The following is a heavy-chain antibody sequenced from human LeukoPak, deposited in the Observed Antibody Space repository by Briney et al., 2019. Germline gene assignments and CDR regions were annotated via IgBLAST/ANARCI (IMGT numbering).Heavy chain of an antibody. CDR3: AGCIYYYGSGMTPEPFDY. V-gene: IGHV4-39*01. CDR2: IYCSGST. D-gene: IGHD3-10*01. CDR1: GGSISSSSYH. J-gene: IGHJ4*02. Sequence: SETLSLTCTVSGGSISSSSYHWGWIRQPPGKGLEWIGSIYCSGSTYYNPSLKSRVTISVDTSKNQFSLKLSSVTAADTAVYYCAGCIYYYGSGMTPEPFDYWGQGTLVTVSS.